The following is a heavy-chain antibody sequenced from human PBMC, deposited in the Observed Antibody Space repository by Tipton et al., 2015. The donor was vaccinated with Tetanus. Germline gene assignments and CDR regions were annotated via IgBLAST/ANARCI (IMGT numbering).Heavy chain of an antibody. V-gene: IGHV4-59*01. Sequence: TLSLTCTVSGDSITSFYWSWVRQPPGKGLEWIGYIFYGGTTNYNPSLKSRVTISLDTSKNQFSLQLSSVTAADTAVYYCAGRLGLIRPIDPWGQGTQVIVSS. J-gene: IGHJ5*02. CDR1: GDSITSFY. CDR3: AGRLGLIRPIDP. D-gene: IGHD3-16*01. CDR2: IFYGGTT.